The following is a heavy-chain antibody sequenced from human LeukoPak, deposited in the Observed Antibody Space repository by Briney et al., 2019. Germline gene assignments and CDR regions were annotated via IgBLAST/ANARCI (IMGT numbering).Heavy chain of an antibody. V-gene: IGHV3-11*01. CDR1: GFTFSDYY. Sequence: PGGPLRLSCAASGFTFSDYYMSWIRQAPGKGLEWVSYISSSGSTIYYADSVKGRFTISRDNAKNSLYLQMNSLRAEDTAAYYCARDLGDSDAFDIWGQGTMVTVSS. J-gene: IGHJ3*02. CDR3: ARDLGDSDAFDI. CDR2: ISSSGSTI.